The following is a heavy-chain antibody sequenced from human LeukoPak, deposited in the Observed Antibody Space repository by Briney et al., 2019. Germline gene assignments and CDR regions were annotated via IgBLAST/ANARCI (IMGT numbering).Heavy chain of an antibody. J-gene: IGHJ5*02. D-gene: IGHD2-2*01. CDR2: INHSGST. V-gene: IGHV4-34*01. CDR3: ARRSVVVVPAAKGENWFDP. CDR1: GGSFSGYY. Sequence: SETLSLTCAVYGGSFSGYYWSWIRQPPGKGLEWIGEINHSGSTNYNPSLKSRVTISVDTSKNQFSLKLSSVTAADTAVYYCARRSVVVVPAAKGENWFDPWGQGTLVTVSS.